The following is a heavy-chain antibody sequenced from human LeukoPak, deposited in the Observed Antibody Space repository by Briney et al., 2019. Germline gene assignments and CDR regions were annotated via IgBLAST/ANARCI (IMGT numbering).Heavy chain of an antibody. J-gene: IGHJ4*02. V-gene: IGHV1-46*01. Sequence: ASVKVSCTASGYTFTSYYMHWVRQAPGQGLEWMGIINPSGGSTSYAQKFQGRVTMTRDTSTSIVYMELSSLRSEDTAVYYCARDYVVVPAALYYFDYWGQGTLVTVSS. CDR1: GYTFTSYY. D-gene: IGHD2-2*01. CDR2: INPSGGST. CDR3: ARDYVVVPAALYYFDY.